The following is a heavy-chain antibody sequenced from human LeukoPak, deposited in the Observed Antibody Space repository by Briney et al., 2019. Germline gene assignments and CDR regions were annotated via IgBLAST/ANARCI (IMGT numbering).Heavy chain of an antibody. CDR2: IRSRPNSYAT. CDR3: TTVRDDY. J-gene: IGHJ4*02. V-gene: IGHV3-73*01. Sequence: GGSLRLSCAASGFTFSGSAIHWVRQASGKGLEWVGRIRSRPNSYATAYAASVKGRFTMPRDDSKNTAYLQMNSLKTGDTAVYYCTTVRDDYWGQGTLVTVSS. CDR1: GFTFSGSA.